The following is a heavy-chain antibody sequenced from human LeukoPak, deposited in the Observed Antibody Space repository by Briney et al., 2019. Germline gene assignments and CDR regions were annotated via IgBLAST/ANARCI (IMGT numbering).Heavy chain of an antibody. CDR2: IYHNGIT. CDR1: GYSISSGYY. D-gene: IGHD3-22*01. V-gene: IGHV4-38-2*02. CDR3: ARGPGMIRADS. Sequence: SETLSLTCTVSGYSISSGYYWGWIRQPPGKGLEWIGSIYHNGITYYNPSLKSRLTISVDTSKNQFSLKVSSVTAADTAVYYCARGPGMIRADSWGRGTPVTVSS. J-gene: IGHJ4*02.